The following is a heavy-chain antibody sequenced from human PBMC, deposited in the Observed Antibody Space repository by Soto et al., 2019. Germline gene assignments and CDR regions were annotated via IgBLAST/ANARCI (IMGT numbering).Heavy chain of an antibody. CDR1: GGSISSSSYY. V-gene: IGHV4-39*06. CDR3: ARPPYDTSGPWEYYFDY. Sequence: SETLSLTCTVSGGSISSSSYYWGWIRQPPGKGLEWIGYIYYSGNTNYNPSLESRVTISVDTSKNQFALRLTSVTAADTAVYYCARPPYDTSGPWEYYFDYWGKGTLVTVSS. CDR2: IYYSGNT. D-gene: IGHD3-22*01. J-gene: IGHJ4*02.